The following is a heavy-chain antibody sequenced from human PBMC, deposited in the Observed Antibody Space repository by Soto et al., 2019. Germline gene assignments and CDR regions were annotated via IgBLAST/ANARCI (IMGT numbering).Heavy chain of an antibody. CDR1: GFSLNTSGVG. CDR3: AHSPRWFGELFYYGMDV. CDR2: IYWDDDK. V-gene: IGHV2-5*02. J-gene: IGHJ6*02. Sequence: QITLKESGPTLVKPTQTLTLTCTFSGFSLNTSGVGVGWIRQPPGKALEWLALIYWDDDKRYSPSLKSRLTITKDTSKNQVVLTMTNMDPVDTATYYCAHSPRWFGELFYYGMDVWGQGTTVTVSS. D-gene: IGHD3-10*01.